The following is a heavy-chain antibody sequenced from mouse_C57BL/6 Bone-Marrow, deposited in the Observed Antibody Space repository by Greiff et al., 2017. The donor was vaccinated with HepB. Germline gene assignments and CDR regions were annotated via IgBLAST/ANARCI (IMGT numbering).Heavy chain of an antibody. CDR1: GYTFTSYW. D-gene: IGHD2-4*01. J-gene: IGHJ3*01. Sequence: QVQLQQPGAELVKPGASVKLSCKASGYTFTSYWMHWVKQRPGQGLEWIGIIHPNSGSTNYNEKFKSKATLTVDKSSSTAYLQLSSLTSEDSAVYDCARWDYDGAWFAYWGQGTLVTVSA. V-gene: IGHV1-64*01. CDR2: IHPNSGST. CDR3: ARWDYDGAWFAY.